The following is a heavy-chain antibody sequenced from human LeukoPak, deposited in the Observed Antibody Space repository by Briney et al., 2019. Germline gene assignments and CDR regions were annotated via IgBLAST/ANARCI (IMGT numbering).Heavy chain of an antibody. CDR3: ARDAMSVGIAAVHFDY. CDR1: GYTFTSYY. Sequence: ASVKVSCKASGYTFTSYYMHWVRQAPGQGLEWMGIINPSGGSTSYAQKFQGRVTMTRDTSTSTVYMELSSLRSEDTAVYYCARDAMSVGIAAVHFDYWGQGTLVTVSS. J-gene: IGHJ4*02. V-gene: IGHV1-46*01. CDR2: INPSGGST. D-gene: IGHD6-13*01.